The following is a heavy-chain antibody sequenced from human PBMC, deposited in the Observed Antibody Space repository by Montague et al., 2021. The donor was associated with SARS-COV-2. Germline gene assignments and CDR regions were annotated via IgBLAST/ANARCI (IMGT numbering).Heavy chain of an antibody. J-gene: IGHJ4*02. Sequence: SLRLSCPASGFTFSSYGMHWVRQAPGKGLEWATLISYDGSNKYYADSVKGRFTISRDNSKNTLYLQMSSLRAEDTAVYYCARESSIDEKGMGLDYWGQGTLVTVSS. CDR3: ARESSIDEKGMGLDY. CDR1: GFTFSSYG. V-gene: IGHV3-30-3*01. D-gene: IGHD5-24*01. CDR2: ISYDGSNK.